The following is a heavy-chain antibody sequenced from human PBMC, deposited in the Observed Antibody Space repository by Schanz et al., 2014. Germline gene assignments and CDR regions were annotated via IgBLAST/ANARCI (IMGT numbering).Heavy chain of an antibody. Sequence: QVQLVQSGGEVKKPGASVKVSCKASGYTFRHYGISWLRQAPGQGLEWMGWINPNSGGTNYAQKFQGRVTMTRDTSISTAYMELSRLRSDDTAVYYCARGGYTYGYQLFDYWGQGTLVTVSS. J-gene: IGHJ4*02. CDR2: INPNSGGT. D-gene: IGHD5-18*01. CDR3: ARGGYTYGYQLFDY. V-gene: IGHV1-2*02. CDR1: GYTFRHYG.